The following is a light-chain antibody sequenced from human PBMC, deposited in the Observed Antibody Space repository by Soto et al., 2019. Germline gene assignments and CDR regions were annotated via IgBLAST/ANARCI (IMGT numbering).Light chain of an antibody. J-gene: IGKJ1*01. Sequence: EIVMTQSPATLSVSPGERATLSCRASQSVSSKFSGYQQKPGQAPRVLIYGAATSAPGIPARFSGSGSGTKFTLTISSLQSADFAVYYCPHYYGWPPTWTFGQGTRVEIK. V-gene: IGKV3-15*01. CDR3: PHYYGWPPTWT. CDR2: GAA. CDR1: QSVSSK.